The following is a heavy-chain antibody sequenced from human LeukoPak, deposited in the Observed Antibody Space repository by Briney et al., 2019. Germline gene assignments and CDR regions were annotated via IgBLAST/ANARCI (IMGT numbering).Heavy chain of an antibody. Sequence: SETLSLTCTVSGGSISSYYWSWVRQPPGKGLEWIGYIYYSGSTNYNPSLKSRVTISVDTSKNQFSLKLSSVTAADTAVYYCARSIAAAGSFFDYWGQGTLVTVSS. J-gene: IGHJ4*02. CDR2: IYYSGST. CDR3: ARSIAAAGSFFDY. CDR1: GGSISSYY. D-gene: IGHD6-13*01. V-gene: IGHV4-59*01.